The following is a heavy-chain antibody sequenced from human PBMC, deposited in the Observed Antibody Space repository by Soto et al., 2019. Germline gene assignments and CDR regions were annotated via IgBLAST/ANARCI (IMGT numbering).Heavy chain of an antibody. J-gene: IGHJ6*02. Sequence: GGPLRLSCAASGFTFSSYGMHWVRQAPGKGLEWVAVIWYDGSNKYYADSVKGRFTISRDNSKNRLYLQMNSLRAEDTAVYYCARDSLYSSSSWTYYYGMDVWGQGTTVTVSS. CDR2: IWYDGSNK. CDR3: ARDSLYSSSSWTYYYGMDV. D-gene: IGHD6-6*01. V-gene: IGHV3-33*01. CDR1: GFTFSSYG.